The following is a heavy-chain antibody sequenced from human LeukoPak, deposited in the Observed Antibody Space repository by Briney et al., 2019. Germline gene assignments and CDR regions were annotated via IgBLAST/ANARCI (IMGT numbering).Heavy chain of an antibody. J-gene: IGHJ4*02. CDR3: ARDCGHWEMATICPVDY. D-gene: IGHD5-24*01. V-gene: IGHV1-18*01. CDR2: ISAYNGKT. CDR1: GYPFISFG. Sequence: ASVKVSCKAAGYPFISFGISWVRQAPGQGLEWMGWISAYNGKTEFAQRFQDRVTMTTDTSTTTAYMELRSLRSDDTAMYYCARDCGHWEMATICPVDYWGQGTLVTVSS.